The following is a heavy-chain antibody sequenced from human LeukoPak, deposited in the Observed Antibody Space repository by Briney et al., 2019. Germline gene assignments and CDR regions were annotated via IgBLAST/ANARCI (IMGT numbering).Heavy chain of an antibody. CDR2: IFYTGTT. J-gene: IGHJ4*02. Sequence: PSETLSLTCTVSGGSISSSDYHWGWIRQPPGKGLEWIGSIFYTGTTYYDPSLRSRVTISVDTSKNQFSLKLSSVTAADTAVYYCARDCGYGNHECWGQGTLVTVSS. CDR3: ARDCGYGNHEC. CDR1: GGSISSSDYH. D-gene: IGHD5-12*01. V-gene: IGHV4-39*02.